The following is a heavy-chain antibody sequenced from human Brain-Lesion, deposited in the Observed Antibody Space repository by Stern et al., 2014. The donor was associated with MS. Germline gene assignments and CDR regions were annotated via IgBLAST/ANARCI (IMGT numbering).Heavy chain of an antibody. D-gene: IGHD3-22*01. CDR3: ATYYYDSTGYNDF. Sequence: VQLEESGAEVKKPGASVKVSCKASGYTFTGDYMHWVRQAPGQGLEWMGWINPKSGGTNYAQKFQGWVTMTRDTSINTAYMELSRLRSYDTAVYYCATYYYDSTGYNDFWGQGTLVTVSS. CDR1: GYTFTGDY. J-gene: IGHJ4*02. V-gene: IGHV1-2*04. CDR2: INPKSGGT.